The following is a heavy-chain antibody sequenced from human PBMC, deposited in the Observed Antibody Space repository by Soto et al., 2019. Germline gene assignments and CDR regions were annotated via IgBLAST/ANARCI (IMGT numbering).Heavy chain of an antibody. Sequence: GESRKIACTGSGYTFTNYWIGWVRQMPGKGLEWMGIIYPGDSDTKYNPSFQGQVTISADNSITTTYLQWSSLKASDTAIYYCEASIFCYGMDVWGQGTRVNVSS. V-gene: IGHV5-51*01. CDR3: EASIFCYGMDV. CDR2: IYPGDSDT. J-gene: IGHJ6*02. CDR1: GYTFTNYW.